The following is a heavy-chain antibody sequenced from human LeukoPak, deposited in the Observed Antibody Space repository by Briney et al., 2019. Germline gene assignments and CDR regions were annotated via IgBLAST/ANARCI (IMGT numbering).Heavy chain of an antibody. D-gene: IGHD2-8*01. CDR1: GFTFSSYA. CDR3: AKDARDYCTNGVCWFDP. J-gene: IGHJ5*02. CDR2: ISGSGGST. Sequence: GGSLRLSCAASGFTFSSYAMSWVRQAPGKGLEWVSAISGSGGSTYYADSVKGRFTISRDNSKNTLYLQMNSLRAEDTAVYYCAKDARDYCTNGVCWFDPWGQGTLVTVSS. V-gene: IGHV3-23*01.